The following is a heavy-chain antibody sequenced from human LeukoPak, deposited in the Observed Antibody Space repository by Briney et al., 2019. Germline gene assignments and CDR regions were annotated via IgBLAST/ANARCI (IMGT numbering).Heavy chain of an antibody. V-gene: IGHV3-33*06. D-gene: IGHD6-19*01. CDR3: AKAVAGHFDY. J-gene: IGHJ4*02. CDR1: GFTFSSYG. CDR2: IWYDGSNK. Sequence: GRSLRLSCAASGFTFSSYGMHWVRQAPGKGLEWVAVIWYDGSNKYYADSVKGRFTISRDNSKNTLYLQMNSLRAEDTAVYYCAKAVAGHFDYWGQGTLVTVSS.